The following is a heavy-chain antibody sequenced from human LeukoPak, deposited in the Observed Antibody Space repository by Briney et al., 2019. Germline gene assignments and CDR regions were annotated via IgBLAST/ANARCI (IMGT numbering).Heavy chain of an antibody. CDR3: ARGDSDYYDTRGYAFEY. D-gene: IGHD3-22*01. Sequence: GGSLRLSCAGSGFIFTSFSMNWVRQAPGKGLEWVSSITGNSAYTHYADSVRGRFTISRDNSKNSLYLQLNNLRVEDTALYYCARGDSDYYDTRGYAFEYWGQGTLVAVSS. CDR1: GFIFTSFS. V-gene: IGHV3-21*01. CDR2: ITGNSAYT. J-gene: IGHJ4*02.